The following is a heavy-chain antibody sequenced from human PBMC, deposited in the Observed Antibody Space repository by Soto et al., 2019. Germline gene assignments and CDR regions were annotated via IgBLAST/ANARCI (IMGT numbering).Heavy chain of an antibody. Sequence: QVPLQESGTGLVKPSQTLSLTCSVSGDSIRGGVYYWNWIRQFPGKRLEWIGYVYHSGSTHYNPSLRGRLTISIDTSKNQFSLRLISVTAADTALYYGARDTGLAPTVWGYLAHGTKVTVSS. CDR1: GDSIRGGVYY. CDR3: ARDTGLAPTVWGY. V-gene: IGHV4-31*03. CDR2: VYHSGST. J-gene: IGHJ4*03. D-gene: IGHD7-27*01.